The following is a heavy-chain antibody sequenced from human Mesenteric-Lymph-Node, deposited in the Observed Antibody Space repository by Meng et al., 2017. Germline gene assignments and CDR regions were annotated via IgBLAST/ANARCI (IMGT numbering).Heavy chain of an antibody. CDR2: VSHGGVT. V-gene: IGHV4-34*01. Sequence: ESLKISCAVYGGSFSGYYWNWIRQPPGKGLEWIGEVSHGGVTNYNPSLKSRVTISTDTSKNQFSLELNSVTAADTAVYYCARGVLYDSGPYRFFNYWGQGTLVTVSS. D-gene: IGHD3-22*01. CDR1: GGSFSGYY. J-gene: IGHJ4*02. CDR3: ARGVLYDSGPYRFFNY.